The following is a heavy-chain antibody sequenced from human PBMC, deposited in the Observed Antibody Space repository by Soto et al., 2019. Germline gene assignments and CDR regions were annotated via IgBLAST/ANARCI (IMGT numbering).Heavy chain of an antibody. V-gene: IGHV1-69*12. CDR3: ARDKDSSGYYYFDY. J-gene: IGHJ4*02. CDR1: GGTFSSYA. CDR2: IIPIFGTA. D-gene: IGHD3-22*01. Sequence: QVQLVQSGAEVKKPGSSVKVSCKASGGTFSSYAISWVRQAPGQGLEWMGGIIPIFGTANYAQKFQGRVTXXAXEXTSTAYMEMSSLRSEDTAVYYCARDKDSSGYYYFDYWGQGTLVTVSS.